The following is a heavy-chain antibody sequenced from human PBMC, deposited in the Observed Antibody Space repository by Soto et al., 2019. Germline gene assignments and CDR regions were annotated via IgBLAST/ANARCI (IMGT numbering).Heavy chain of an antibody. D-gene: IGHD2-15*01. CDR1: GFDFSNSW. V-gene: IGHV3-74*01. Sequence: EVQLVESGGGLVQPGGSLRLSCAASGFDFSNSWIHWVRQGPGKGLVWVSHINSDGSGTTYADSVKGRFTISRDNAKNTGYLQMNSLRAEDTAVYYCAKDTAYAMDVWGQGTKVTVAS. CDR2: INSDGSGT. CDR3: AKDTAYAMDV. J-gene: IGHJ6*02.